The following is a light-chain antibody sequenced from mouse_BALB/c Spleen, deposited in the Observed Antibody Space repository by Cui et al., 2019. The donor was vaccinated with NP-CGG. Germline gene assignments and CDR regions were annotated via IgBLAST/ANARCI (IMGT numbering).Light chain of an antibody. Sequence: QAFLTQDSALTTSPGETVTLTCRSSTGPVTTSNYANWVQEKPDHLFTGLIGGTNNRAPGVPARFSGSLIGDKAALTITGAQTEDEAIYFCALWYSNHWVFGGGTKLTVL. CDR2: GTN. J-gene: IGLJ1*01. V-gene: IGLV1*01. CDR3: ALWYSNHWV. CDR1: TGPVTTSNY.